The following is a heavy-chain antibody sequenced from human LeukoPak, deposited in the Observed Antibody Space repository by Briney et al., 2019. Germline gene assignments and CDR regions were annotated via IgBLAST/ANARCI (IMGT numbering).Heavy chain of an antibody. CDR1: GFTFSSYS. V-gene: IGHV3-21*01. Sequence: GGSLRLSCVASGFTFSSYSGIWVRHTPGKGLECVSSISSGSTYIYSPDSMRGRFTISRDNAKNSLFLQMDSLRPEDTAVYYCASGYSYDSLRFWGQGTLVTVSS. J-gene: IGHJ4*02. D-gene: IGHD3-22*01. CDR2: ISSGSTYI. CDR3: ASGYSYDSLRF.